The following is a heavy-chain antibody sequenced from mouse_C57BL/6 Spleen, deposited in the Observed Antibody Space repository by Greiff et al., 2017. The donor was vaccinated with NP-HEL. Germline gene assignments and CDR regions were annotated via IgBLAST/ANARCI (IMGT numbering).Heavy chain of an antibody. D-gene: IGHD2-1*01. CDR2: ISSGGGYI. V-gene: IGHV5-9-1*02. CDR3: TRDGPHGNYAYYYAMDY. Sequence: DVKLVESGEGLVKPGGSLKLSCAASGFTFSSYAMSWVRQTPEKRLEWVAYISSGGGYIYYADTVKGRFTISRGNARHTLYLQMSSLKSEDTAMYYCTRDGPHGNYAYYYAMDYWGQGTSVTVSS. J-gene: IGHJ4*01. CDR1: GFTFSSYA.